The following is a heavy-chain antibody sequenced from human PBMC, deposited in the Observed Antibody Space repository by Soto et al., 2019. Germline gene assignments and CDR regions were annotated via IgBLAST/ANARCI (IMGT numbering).Heavy chain of an antibody. D-gene: IGHD1-26*01. CDR2: INCGNGNT. Sequence: ASVKVSCKTSGYTFTGYAIHWVRQAPGERLEGMGWINCGNGNTIYSPKFQGRVTITRDSSATTAYMELSGLRTEDTAVYFCERETGSYYYFDYWGRGTLVTVSS. CDR3: ERETGSYYYFDY. V-gene: IGHV1-3*01. J-gene: IGHJ4*02. CDR1: GYTFTGYA.